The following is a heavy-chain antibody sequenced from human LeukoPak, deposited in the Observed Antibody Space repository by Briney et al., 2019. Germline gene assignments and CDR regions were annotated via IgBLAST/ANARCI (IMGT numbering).Heavy chain of an antibody. CDR1: GGSISSYY. CDR2: IYYSGST. J-gene: IGHJ4*02. Sequence: SETLSLTCTVSGGSISSYYWSWIRPPPGKGLEWIGYIYYSGSTNYNPSLKSRVTISVDTSKNQFSLKLSSVTAADTAVYYCARFLYDSSGYYFDYWGQGTLVTVSS. D-gene: IGHD3-22*01. CDR3: ARFLYDSSGYYFDY. V-gene: IGHV4-59*01.